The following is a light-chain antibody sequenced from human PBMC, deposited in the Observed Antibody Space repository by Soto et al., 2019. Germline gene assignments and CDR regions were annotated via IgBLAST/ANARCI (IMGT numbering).Light chain of an antibody. CDR3: QQYNSYWT. CDR2: KAT. V-gene: IGKV1-5*03. CDR1: QSISSW. J-gene: IGKJ1*01. Sequence: DIQITQSPSTLSPSVGDRVTITCRASQSISSWLAWYQQKPGKAPKLLIYKATSLQSGAPSRFSGSGSGTEFTLIISSLQADDFATYYCQQYNSYWTFGHGTKVEI.